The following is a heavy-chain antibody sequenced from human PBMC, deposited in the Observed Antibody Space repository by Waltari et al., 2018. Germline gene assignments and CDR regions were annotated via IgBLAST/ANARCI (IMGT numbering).Heavy chain of an antibody. J-gene: IGHJ6*03. D-gene: IGHD2-15*01. CDR2: IYYSGTP. Sequence: QVQLQESGPGLVKPSETLSLTCTVSGGSISSYYWSWIRQPPGKGMGWIGYIYYSGTPNSHPSLKSRVTISVDPSKNQFSLKLSSVTAADTAVYYCAREGMQGYCSGGSCPLHYMDVWGKGTTVTVSS. CDR3: AREGMQGYCSGGSCPLHYMDV. CDR1: GGSISSYY. V-gene: IGHV4-59*01.